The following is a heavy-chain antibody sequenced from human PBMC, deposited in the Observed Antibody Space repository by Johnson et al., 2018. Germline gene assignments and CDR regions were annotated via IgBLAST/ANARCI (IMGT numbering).Heavy chain of an antibody. D-gene: IGHD3-22*01. J-gene: IGHJ6*02. V-gene: IGHV4-59*01. CDR3: ARGPYYYDSSGYKGGGSYGMDV. CDR1: GGSISSYY. Sequence: QVQLRESGPGLVKPSETLSLTCTVSGGSISSYYWSWIRQPPGKGLEWIGYIYSSGSTNYNPSLKSRDTISVDTSKNQFSLKLSAVTAADTAVYYCARGPYYYDSSGYKGGGSYGMDVWGQGTTVTVS. CDR2: IYSSGST.